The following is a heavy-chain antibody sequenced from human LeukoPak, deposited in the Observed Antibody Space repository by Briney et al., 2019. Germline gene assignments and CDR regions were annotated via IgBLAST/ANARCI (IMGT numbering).Heavy chain of an antibody. Sequence: SETLSLTCTVSGGSISSSSYYWGWIRQPPGKGLEWIGSIYYSGSTYYNPSLKSRVTISVDTSKNQFSLKLSSVTAADTAVYYCARLNSVSSSPLDYWGQGTLVTVSS. CDR3: ARLNSVSSSPLDY. J-gene: IGHJ4*02. V-gene: IGHV4-39*01. D-gene: IGHD6-6*01. CDR1: GGSISSSSYY. CDR2: IYYSGST.